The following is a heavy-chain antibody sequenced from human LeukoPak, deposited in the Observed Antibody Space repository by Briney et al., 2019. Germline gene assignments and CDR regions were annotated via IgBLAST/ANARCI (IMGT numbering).Heavy chain of an antibody. Sequence: SLSLSCAASGFTFRNYALHWVRQAPGKGLEWVANVSYDGSHTYYADSVKGRFTMSRDNSKSTLNLQMNSLRVDDTALYFCARDHVESSGYNPYYYYYYMGVWGKGTTVSVSS. CDR1: GFTFRNYA. J-gene: IGHJ6*03. CDR3: ARDHVESSGYNPYYYYYYMGV. V-gene: IGHV3-30*01. CDR2: VSYDGSHT. D-gene: IGHD3-22*01.